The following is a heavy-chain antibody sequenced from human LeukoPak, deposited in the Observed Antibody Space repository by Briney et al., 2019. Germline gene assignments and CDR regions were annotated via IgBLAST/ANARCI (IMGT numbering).Heavy chain of an antibody. CDR1: GFTFDDYA. CDR2: ISWNSGSI. D-gene: IGHD3-3*01. CDR3: ARYLEDFWSGYWWSRHDYYYGMDV. Sequence: GGSLRLSCAASGFTFDDYAMHWVRQAPGKGLEWVSGISWNSGSIGYADSVKGRFTISRDNSKNTLYLQMNSLRAEDTAVYYCARYLEDFWSGYWWSRHDYYYGMDVWGQGTTVTVSS. V-gene: IGHV3-9*01. J-gene: IGHJ6*02.